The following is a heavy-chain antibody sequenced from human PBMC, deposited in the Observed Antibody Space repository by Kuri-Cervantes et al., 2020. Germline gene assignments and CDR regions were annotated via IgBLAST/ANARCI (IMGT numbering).Heavy chain of an antibody. J-gene: IGHJ6*03. V-gene: IGHV1-18*01. Sequence: ASVKVSCKASGYTFTSYGISWVRQAPGQGLEWMGWISAYNGNTDYAQKLQGRVTITTDTSTSTAYMELRSLRSDDTAVYYCAISTTPYCSSTSCRNYYYYYYMDVWGKGTTVTVSS. CDR3: AISTTPYCSSTSCRNYYYYYYMDV. CDR2: ISAYNGNT. CDR1: GYTFTSYG. D-gene: IGHD2-2*01.